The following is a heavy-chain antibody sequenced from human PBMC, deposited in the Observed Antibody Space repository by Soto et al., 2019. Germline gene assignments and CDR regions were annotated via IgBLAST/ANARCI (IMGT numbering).Heavy chain of an antibody. Sequence: ASVKVSCKASGYTFTSYYMHWVRQAPGQGLEWMGIINPSGGSTSYAQKFRGRVTMTRDTSTSTVYMELSSLRSEDTAVYYCARWDDMNYDFWSGYYSPLTYGMDVWGQGTTVTVSS. CDR1: GYTFTSYY. J-gene: IGHJ6*02. CDR2: INPSGGST. V-gene: IGHV1-46*01. D-gene: IGHD3-3*01. CDR3: ARWDDMNYDFWSGYYSPLTYGMDV.